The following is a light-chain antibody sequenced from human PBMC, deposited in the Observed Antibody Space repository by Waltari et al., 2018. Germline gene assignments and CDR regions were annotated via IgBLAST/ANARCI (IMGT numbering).Light chain of an antibody. V-gene: IGKV3-20*01. CDR1: QIIRGS. CDR3: QHYVRLPVT. J-gene: IGKJ1*01. Sequence: SCRSSQIIRGSVAWYQQKPGQAPRLLIYGASSRAAGIPDRFSGSGSGTDFSLTISRLEPEDFAVYYCQHYVRLPVTFGRGTKVEIK. CDR2: GAS.